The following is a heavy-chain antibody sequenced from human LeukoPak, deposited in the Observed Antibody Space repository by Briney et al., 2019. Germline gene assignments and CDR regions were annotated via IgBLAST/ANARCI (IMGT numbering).Heavy chain of an antibody. CDR2: INSDGSST. J-gene: IGHJ3*02. D-gene: IGHD6-13*01. Sequence: PGRSLRLSCAASGFTFSSYWMHWVRQAPGKGLVWVSRINSDGSSTSYADSVKGRFTISRDNAKNTLYLQMNSLRAEDTAVYYCARVRAAAGTMGAFDIWGQGTMVTVSS. V-gene: IGHV3-74*01. CDR1: GFTFSSYW. CDR3: ARVRAAAGTMGAFDI.